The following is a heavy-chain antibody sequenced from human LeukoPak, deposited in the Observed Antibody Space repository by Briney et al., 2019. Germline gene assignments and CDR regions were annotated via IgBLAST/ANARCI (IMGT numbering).Heavy chain of an antibody. J-gene: IGHJ4*02. CDR3: AKSDYDFWSGYYQYYFDY. V-gene: IGHV4-39*07. D-gene: IGHD3-3*01. Sequence: SETLSLTCSVSGGSISSSSYYWGWIRQPPGKGLEWIGSIYYSGSTYYNPSLKSRVTISVDTSKNQFSLKLSSVTAADTAVYYCAKSDYDFWSGYYQYYFDYWGQGTLVTVSS. CDR2: IYYSGST. CDR1: GGSISSSSYY.